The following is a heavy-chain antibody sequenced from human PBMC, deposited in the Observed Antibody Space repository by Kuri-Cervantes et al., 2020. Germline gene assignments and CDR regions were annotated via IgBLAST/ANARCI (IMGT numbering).Heavy chain of an antibody. J-gene: IGHJ4*02. V-gene: IGHV4-38-2*02. D-gene: IGHD6-13*01. CDR1: GYSISGGHY. CDR2: IYHSGST. CDR3: ARDSVAAAGLDY. Sequence: SQTLSLTCDVSGYSISGGHYWGWIRQPPGKGLEWIGSIYHSGSTYYNPSLKSRVTISVDTSKNQFSLKLSSVTAADTAVYYCARDSVAAAGLDYWGQGTLVTVSS.